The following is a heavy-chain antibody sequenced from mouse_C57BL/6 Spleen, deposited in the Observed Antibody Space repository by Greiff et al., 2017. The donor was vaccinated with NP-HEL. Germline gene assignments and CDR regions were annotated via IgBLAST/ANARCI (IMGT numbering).Heavy chain of an antibody. Sequence: QVQLQQPGAELVRPGSSVKLSCKASGYTFTSYWMHWVKQRPIQGLEWIGNIDPSDSETHYNQKFKDKATLTVDKSSSTAYMQLSSLTSEDSAVYYCARMGQLRPDWYFDVWGTGTTVTVSS. CDR3: ARMGQLRPDWYFDV. V-gene: IGHV1-52*01. J-gene: IGHJ1*03. D-gene: IGHD3-2*02. CDR2: IDPSDSET. CDR1: GYTFTSYW.